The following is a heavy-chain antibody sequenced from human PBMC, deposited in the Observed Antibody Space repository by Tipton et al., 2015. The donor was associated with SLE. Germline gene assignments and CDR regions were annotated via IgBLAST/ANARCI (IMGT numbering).Heavy chain of an antibody. J-gene: IGHJ5*02. V-gene: IGHV4-39*07. CDR2: IYYSGST. CDR1: GGSFSSSSYY. D-gene: IGHD3-10*01. CDR3: AGITMVQGVTP. Sequence: TLSLTCAVYGGSFSSSSYYWGWICQPPGKGLEWIGSIYYSGSTYYNPSLKSRVTISVDTSKNQFSLKLSSVAAADTAVYYCAGITMVQGVTPWGQGTLVTVSS.